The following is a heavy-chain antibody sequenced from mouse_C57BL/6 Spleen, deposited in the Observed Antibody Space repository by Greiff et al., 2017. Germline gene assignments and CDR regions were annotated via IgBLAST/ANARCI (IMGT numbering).Heavy chain of an antibody. CDR3: ASPYYDYDVAMDY. J-gene: IGHJ4*01. CDR1: GFSLTSYG. CDR2: IWSGGST. Sequence: VKLMESGPGLVQPSQSLSITCTVSGFSLTSYGVHWVRQSPGQGLEWLGVIWSGGSTDYNAAFISRLSISKDNSKSQVFFKMNSLQADDTAIDYCASPYYDYDVAMDYWGQGTSVTVSS. D-gene: IGHD2-4*01. V-gene: IGHV2-2*01.